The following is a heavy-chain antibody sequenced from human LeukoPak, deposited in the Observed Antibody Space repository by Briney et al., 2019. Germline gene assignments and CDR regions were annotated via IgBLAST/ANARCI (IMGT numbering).Heavy chain of an antibody. D-gene: IGHD3-3*01. CDR2: ISSSTTTI. CDR3: ASGYDFSSGSKRGFDN. Sequence: PGGSLGLSCAASGFIFSDYAMNWVRQAQGKGLEWISYISSSTTTIYYADSVKGRFTISRDNAKSSLFLQMNSLRAEDTAVYYCASGYDFSSGSKRGFDNWGQGTRVTVSS. V-gene: IGHV3-48*01. J-gene: IGHJ4*02. CDR1: GFIFSDYA.